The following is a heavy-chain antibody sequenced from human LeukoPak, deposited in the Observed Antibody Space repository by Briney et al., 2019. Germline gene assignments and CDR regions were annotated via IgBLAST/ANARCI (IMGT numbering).Heavy chain of an antibody. V-gene: IGHV4-59*08. Sequence: SETLSLTCTVSGGSISSYYWSWIRQPPGKGLEWIGYIYYSGSTNYNPSLKSRVTISVDTSKNQFSLKLSSVTAADTAVYYCARVLYYGSETGDAFDIWGQGTMVTVSS. CDR2: IYYSGST. J-gene: IGHJ3*02. D-gene: IGHD3-10*01. CDR1: GGSISSYY. CDR3: ARVLYYGSETGDAFDI.